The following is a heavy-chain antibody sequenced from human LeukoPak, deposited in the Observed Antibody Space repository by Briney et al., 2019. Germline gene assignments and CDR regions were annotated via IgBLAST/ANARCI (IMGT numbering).Heavy chain of an antibody. J-gene: IGHJ4*02. CDR2: ITNSGDFV. D-gene: IGHD1-26*01. CDR1: GFRFSGHY. CDR3: ASEARATPDF. V-gene: IGHV3-11*01. Sequence: GGSLRLSCAASGFRFSGHYMSWIRQAPGKGLEWISYITNSGDFVNYADSVKGRFTISRDNAKNSLYLQMNSLRAEDTAVYYCASEARATPDFWGRGTVVTVSS.